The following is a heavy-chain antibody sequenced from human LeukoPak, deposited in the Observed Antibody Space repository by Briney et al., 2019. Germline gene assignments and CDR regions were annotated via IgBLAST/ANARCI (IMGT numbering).Heavy chain of an antibody. CDR3: ARDDSDYGDYERFDY. J-gene: IGHJ4*02. CDR1: GFTFSSYW. Sequence: GGSLRLSCAASGFTFSSYWMSWVRQAPGEGLEWVANIKQDGSEKYYVDSVKGRFTISRDNAKNSLYLQMNSLRAEDTAVYYCARDDSDYGDYERFDYWGQGTLVTVSS. V-gene: IGHV3-7*01. CDR2: IKQDGSEK. D-gene: IGHD4-17*01.